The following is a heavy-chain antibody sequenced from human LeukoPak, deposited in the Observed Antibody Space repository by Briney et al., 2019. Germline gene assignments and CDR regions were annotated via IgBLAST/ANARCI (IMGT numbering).Heavy chain of an antibody. CDR3: ARDQLGIRQDAFDI. CDR1: GYTFTSYG. CDR2: INPNSGGT. Sequence: ASVKVSCKASGYTFTSYGISWVRQAPGQGLEWMGWINPNSGGTNYAQKFQGRVTMTRDTSISTAYMELSSLRSEDTAVYYCARDQLGIRQDAFDIWGQGTMVTVSS. D-gene: IGHD6-13*01. J-gene: IGHJ3*02. V-gene: IGHV1-2*02.